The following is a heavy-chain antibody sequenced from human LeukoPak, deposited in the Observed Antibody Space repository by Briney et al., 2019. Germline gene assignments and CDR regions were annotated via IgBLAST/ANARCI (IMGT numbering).Heavy chain of an antibody. CDR2: IKQDGSEK. CDR3: TRSDCSGGGCYSVRAFDI. Sequence: QPGGSLRLSCAASGFTFSIYWMSWVRQAPGKGLEWVANIKQDGSEKYYVGSVNGRFTISRDNAKNSLYLQMNSLRAEDTAVYYCTRSDCSGGGCYSVRAFDIWGQGTMVAVSS. J-gene: IGHJ3*02. V-gene: IGHV3-7*01. D-gene: IGHD2-15*01. CDR1: GFTFSIYW.